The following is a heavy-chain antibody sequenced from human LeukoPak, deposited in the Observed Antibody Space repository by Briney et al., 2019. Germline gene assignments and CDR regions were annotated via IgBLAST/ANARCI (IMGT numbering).Heavy chain of an antibody. CDR1: GFSVSGYW. CDR2: IKTKTDDGAT. V-gene: IGHV3-15*01. CDR3: TTYVGATAY. D-gene: IGHD1-26*01. J-gene: IGHJ4*02. Sequence: PGGSLRLSCAVSGFSVSGYWMTWVRQAPGKGLEWVGRIKTKTDDGATDYSAPVKARFTISRDDSKTTLYLQMNGLKTEDTAIYYCTTYVGATAYWGQGTLVTVSS.